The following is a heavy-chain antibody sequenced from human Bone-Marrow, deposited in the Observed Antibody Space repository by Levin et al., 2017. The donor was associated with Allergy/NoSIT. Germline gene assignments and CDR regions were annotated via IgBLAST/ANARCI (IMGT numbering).Heavy chain of an antibody. Sequence: PGGSLRLSCAASGFTFSSYAMSWVRQAPGKGLEWVSAISGSGGSTYYADSVKGRFTISRDNSKNTLYLQMNSLRAEDTAVYYCAKEGGDGDCSSSSCQNFDYWGQGTLVTVSS. CDR1: GFTFSSYA. J-gene: IGHJ4*02. D-gene: IGHD2-2*03. CDR3: AKEGGDGDCSSSSCQNFDY. CDR2: ISGSGGST. V-gene: IGHV3-23*01.